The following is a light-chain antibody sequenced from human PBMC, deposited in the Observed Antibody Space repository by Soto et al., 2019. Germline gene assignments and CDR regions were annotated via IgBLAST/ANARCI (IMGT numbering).Light chain of an antibody. CDR2: GNN. CDR3: QSFDTTLRDV. Sequence: QSVLTQPPSVSGAPGQRVTISCTGSSSNIGAGSDVHWYQQLPGTAPKLLIYGNNNRPSGVPDRFSGSRSGTSASLAITGLRAEDEADYYCQSFDTTLRDVFGTGTKVTVL. J-gene: IGLJ1*01. CDR1: SSNIGAGSD. V-gene: IGLV1-40*01.